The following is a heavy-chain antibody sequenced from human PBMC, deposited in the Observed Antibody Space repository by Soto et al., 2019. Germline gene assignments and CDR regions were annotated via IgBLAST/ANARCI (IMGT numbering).Heavy chain of an antibody. CDR3: ARDNKYYDFWSGYPDNNWFDP. J-gene: IGHJ5*02. CDR2: INAGNGNT. CDR1: GYTFTSYA. D-gene: IGHD3-3*01. Sequence: ASVKVSCKAFGYTFTSYAMHWLRQAPGQRLEWMGWINAGNGNTKYSQKFQGRVTITRDTSATTAYMELSSLRSEDTAVYYCARDNKYYDFWSGYPDNNWFDPWGQGTLVTVSS. V-gene: IGHV1-3*01.